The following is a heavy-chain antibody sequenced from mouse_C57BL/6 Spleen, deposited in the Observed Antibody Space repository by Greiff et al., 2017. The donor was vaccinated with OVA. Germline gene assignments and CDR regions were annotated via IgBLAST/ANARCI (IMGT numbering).Heavy chain of an antibody. D-gene: IGHD2-1*01. Sequence: VQLQQSGAELVKPGASVKISCKASGYAFSSYWMNWVKQRPGKGLEWIGQIYPGDGDTNYNGKFKGKATLTADKSSSTAYMQLSSLTSEDSAVYFCARLRGNSVYFDYWGQGTTLTVSS. CDR1: GYAFSSYW. J-gene: IGHJ2*01. V-gene: IGHV1-80*01. CDR2: IYPGDGDT. CDR3: ARLRGNSVYFDY.